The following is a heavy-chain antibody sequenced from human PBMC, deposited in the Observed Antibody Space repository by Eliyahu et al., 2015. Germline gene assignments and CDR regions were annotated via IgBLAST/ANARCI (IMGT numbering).Heavy chain of an antibody. D-gene: IGHD2-21*01. CDR2: IYYSGXT. J-gene: IGHJ3*02. CDR3: AREWGDWNSQPAFDI. CDR1: GXSXSSXXYY. Sequence: QLQLQESGPGLVKPSXTLXLXCTVSGXSXSSXXYYWGWIRQPPGKGLEWIGXIYYSGXTYYNPSLKSRVTISVDTSKNQFSLKLSSVTAADTAVYYCAREWGDWNSQPAFDIWGQGTMVTVSS. V-gene: IGHV4-39*07.